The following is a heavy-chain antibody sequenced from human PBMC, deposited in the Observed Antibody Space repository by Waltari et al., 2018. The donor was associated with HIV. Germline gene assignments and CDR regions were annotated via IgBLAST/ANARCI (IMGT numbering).Heavy chain of an antibody. J-gene: IGHJ4*02. V-gene: IGHV3-53*02. CDR1: GFTVSSHY. D-gene: IGHD4-17*01. Sequence: EVQLVETGGGLIQPGGSLRLSCAASGFTVSSHYMSWVRQAPGKGLEWVSVIYSGGSTYYADSVKGRFTISRDNSKNTLYLQMNSLRAEDTAVYYCARADYGGNFDYWGQGTLVTVSS. CDR3: ARADYGGNFDY. CDR2: IYSGGST.